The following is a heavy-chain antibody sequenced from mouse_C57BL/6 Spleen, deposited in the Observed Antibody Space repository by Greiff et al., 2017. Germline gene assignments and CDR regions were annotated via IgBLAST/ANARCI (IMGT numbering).Heavy chain of an antibody. D-gene: IGHD4-1*01. Sequence: VQLQQSGAELVRPGASVTLSCKASGYTFTDYEMHWVKQTPVHGLEWIGAIDPETGGTAYNQKFKGKAILTADKSSSTAYMELRSLTSEDSAVYYCTRENKYTGGYDAMDYWGQGTSVTVSS. CDR3: TRENKYTGGYDAMDY. V-gene: IGHV1-15*01. CDR1: GYTFTDYE. J-gene: IGHJ4*01. CDR2: IDPETGGT.